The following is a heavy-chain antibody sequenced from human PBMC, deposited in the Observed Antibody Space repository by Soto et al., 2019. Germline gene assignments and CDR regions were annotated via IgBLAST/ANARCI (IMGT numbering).Heavy chain of an antibody. CDR3: ARDAQLEAVAFDN. CDR1: GGTFSSYT. J-gene: IGHJ3*02. V-gene: IGHV1-18*01. Sequence: GASVKVSCKASGGTFSSYTISWVRQAPGQGLEWMGWISAYNGNTNYAQKLQGRVTMTTDTSTSTAYMELRSLRSDDTAVYYWARDAQLEAVAFDNWGQGTMVTVSS. D-gene: IGHD1-1*01. CDR2: ISAYNGNT.